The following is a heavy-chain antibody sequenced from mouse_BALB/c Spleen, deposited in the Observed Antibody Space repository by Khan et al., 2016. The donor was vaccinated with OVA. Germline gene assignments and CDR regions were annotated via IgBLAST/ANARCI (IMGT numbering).Heavy chain of an antibody. CDR1: GYTFTDYA. Sequence: QVQLQQSGAELVRPGVSVKISCKASGYTFTDYAMHWVKQRHAKSLEWIGFISTNYGDSDYNQKFQGRASMSVDRSSSTVYMEIARLTSEDSAIYYGGRGGEFAYWGQGTLVTVSA. CDR2: ISTNYGDS. CDR3: GRGGEFAY. J-gene: IGHJ3*01. D-gene: IGHD1-1*02. V-gene: IGHV1S137*01.